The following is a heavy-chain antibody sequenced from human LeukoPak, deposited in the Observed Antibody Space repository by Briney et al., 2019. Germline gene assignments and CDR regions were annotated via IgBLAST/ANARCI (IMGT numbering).Heavy chain of an antibody. D-gene: IGHD2-2*01. CDR3: ARIRVPVAMEWFDP. CDR1: GFTVSSNY. V-gene: IGHV3-66*01. Sequence: GGSLRLSCAASGFTVSSNYMSWVRQAPGKGLEWVSVIYSSGSTFYADSVKGRFTISRDNSKNTLYLQMNSLRAEDTAVYYCARIRVPVAMEWFDPWGQGTLVTVSS. J-gene: IGHJ5*02. CDR2: IYSSGST.